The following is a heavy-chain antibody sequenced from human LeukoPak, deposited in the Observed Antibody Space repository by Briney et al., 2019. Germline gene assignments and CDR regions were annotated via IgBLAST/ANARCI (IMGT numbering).Heavy chain of an antibody. D-gene: IGHD3-10*01. CDR3: ARGAYYGSGSYYAFVI. Sequence: TLSLTCTVSGGSISSGGYYWSWIRQHPGKGLEWIGYIYYSGSTYYNPSLKSRVTISVDTSKNQFSLKLSSVTAADTAVYYCARGAYYGSGSYYAFVIWGQGTMVTVSS. V-gene: IGHV4-31*03. CDR2: IYYSGST. CDR1: GGSISSGGYY. J-gene: IGHJ3*02.